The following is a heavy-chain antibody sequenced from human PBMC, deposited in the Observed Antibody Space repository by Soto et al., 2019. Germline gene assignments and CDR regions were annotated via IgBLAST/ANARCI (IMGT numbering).Heavy chain of an antibody. J-gene: IGHJ4*02. CDR2: IYSGGTT. D-gene: IGHD2-21*01. Sequence: EVQLVESGGGLVQPGGSLRLSCAASGMTVSSHYMSWVRQAPGKGLEWVSFIYSGGTTHYADSVKGRFTISTDNSKNTLYLQMNSLRAEDTAMYYCARQACGDQCHFDYWGQGTLVTVSS. V-gene: IGHV3-66*04. CDR3: ARQACGDQCHFDY. CDR1: GMTVSSHY.